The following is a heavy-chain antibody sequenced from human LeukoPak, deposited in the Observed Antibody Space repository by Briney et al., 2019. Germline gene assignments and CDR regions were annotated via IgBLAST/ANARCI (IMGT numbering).Heavy chain of an antibody. D-gene: IGHD6-19*01. CDR1: GFDFSSNW. CDR2: ISHDGSNK. V-gene: IGHV3-30-3*01. Sequence: GGSLRLSCAASGFDFSSNWMHWVRQAPGKGLEWVAVISHDGSNKYYADSVKGRFTISRDNSKNTLYLQMNSLRAEDTAVYYCARDRFSSAWYVGYYYYYGMDVWGQGTTVTVSS. J-gene: IGHJ6*02. CDR3: ARDRFSSAWYVGYYYYYGMDV.